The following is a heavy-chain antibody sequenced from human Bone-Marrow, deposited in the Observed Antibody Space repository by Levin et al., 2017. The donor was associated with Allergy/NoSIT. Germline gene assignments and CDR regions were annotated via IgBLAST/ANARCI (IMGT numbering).Heavy chain of an antibody. CDR3: AREYANSYYYYGMDV. Sequence: GGSLRLSCAASGFTFSSYEMNWVRQAPGKGLEWVSYISSSGSTIYYADSVKGRFTISRDNAKNSLYLQMNSLRAEDTAVYYCAREYANSYYYYGMDVWGQGTTVTVSS. V-gene: IGHV3-48*03. CDR2: ISSSGSTI. CDR1: GFTFSSYE. J-gene: IGHJ6*02. D-gene: IGHD2-8*01.